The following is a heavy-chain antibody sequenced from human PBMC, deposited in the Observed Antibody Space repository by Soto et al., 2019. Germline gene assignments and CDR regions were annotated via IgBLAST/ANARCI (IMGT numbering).Heavy chain of an antibody. V-gene: IGHV3-7*01. J-gene: IGHJ3*02. D-gene: IGHD2-2*01. Sequence: GGTLRLSCAASGFTFSAYWMSWVRQAPGKGLEWVANIEQDGTEKSYVDSVKGRFTISRDNAKNSLYLQMSSLRAEDTAVYYCAIALVRVGNDAFAIWGQGAMVTVSS. CDR3: AIALVRVGNDAFAI. CDR1: GFTFSAYW. CDR2: IEQDGTEK.